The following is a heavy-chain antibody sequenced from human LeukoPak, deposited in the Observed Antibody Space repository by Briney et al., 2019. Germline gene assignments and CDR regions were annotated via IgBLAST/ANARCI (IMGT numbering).Heavy chain of an antibody. J-gene: IGHJ4*02. CDR3: VGRPGIAVAGSHFDY. V-gene: IGHV3-48*03. Sequence: GGSLRLSCAASVFTFSSYEMNWARQAPGKGLEWVSYISSSGSTIYYADSVKGRFTISRDNAKNSLYPQMNSLRAEDTAVYYCVGRPGIAVAGSHFDYWGQGTLVTVSS. CDR1: VFTFSSYE. D-gene: IGHD6-19*01. CDR2: ISSSGSTI.